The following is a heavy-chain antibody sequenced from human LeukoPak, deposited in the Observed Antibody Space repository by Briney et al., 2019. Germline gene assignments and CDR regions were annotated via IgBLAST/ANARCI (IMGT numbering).Heavy chain of an antibody. D-gene: IGHD2-2*01. CDR3: ARDRCSSRSCYLTITQKGYFEL. Sequence: SETLSLTCTVSGGSINNYYWSWIRQPPGKGLEWMGYIYYIGSTNYNPSLKSRVTISLDTSKNQFSLKLSSVTAADTAVYYCARDRCSSRSCYLTITQKGYFELWAGGTVVSVSS. CDR2: IYYIGST. CDR1: GGSINNYY. J-gene: IGHJ2*01. V-gene: IGHV4-59*01.